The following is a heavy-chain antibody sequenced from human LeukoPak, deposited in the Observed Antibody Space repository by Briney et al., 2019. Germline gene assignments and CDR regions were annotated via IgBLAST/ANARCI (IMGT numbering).Heavy chain of an antibody. Sequence: ASVKVSCKTSGYSENFYGITWVRQVAGQGLECMGWISAQHGQAEYALNSQDKVTMTTDTYTNTAYMELRSLRSDDTAVYYCAGSLGYCTSNVCYLKYWGQGTLVTVSS. CDR2: ISAQHGQA. D-gene: IGHD2-8*01. CDR3: AGSLGYCTSNVCYLKY. CDR1: GYSENFYG. J-gene: IGHJ4*02. V-gene: IGHV1-18*04.